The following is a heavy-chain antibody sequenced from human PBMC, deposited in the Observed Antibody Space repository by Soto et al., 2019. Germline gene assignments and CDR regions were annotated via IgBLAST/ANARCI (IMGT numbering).Heavy chain of an antibody. CDR2: IKQDGSEK. V-gene: IGHV3-7*01. D-gene: IGHD1-7*01. CDR3: ARTRYNWNYVY. J-gene: IGHJ4*02. CDR1: GFTFSSYW. Sequence: GGSLRLSCAASGFTFSSYWMSWVRQAPGKGLEWVANIKQDGSEKYYVDSVKGRFTISRDNAKNSLYLQMNSLRAEDAAVYYCARTRYNWNYVYWGQGTLVTVSS.